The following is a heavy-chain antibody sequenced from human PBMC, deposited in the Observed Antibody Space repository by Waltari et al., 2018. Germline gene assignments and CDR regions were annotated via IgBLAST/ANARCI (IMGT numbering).Heavy chain of an antibody. CDR3: ARGSEQQRTFDY. CDR1: GGSFSGYY. Sequence: QVQLQQWGAGLLKPSETLSLTCAVYGGSFSGYYWSWIRQPPGKVLEWIGEVNHSGSTNYNPSLKSRVTISVDTSKNQFSLKLSSVTAADTAVYYCARGSEQQRTFDYWGQGTLVTVSS. V-gene: IGHV4-34*01. J-gene: IGHJ4*02. CDR2: VNHSGST. D-gene: IGHD6-13*01.